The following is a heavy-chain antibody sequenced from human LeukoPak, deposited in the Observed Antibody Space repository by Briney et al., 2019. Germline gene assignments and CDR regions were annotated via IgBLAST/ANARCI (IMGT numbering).Heavy chain of an antibody. Sequence: PSETLSLTCTVSGGSISSYYWSWIRQPPGKGLEWIGYIYYSGSTNYNPSLKSRVTISVDTSKNQFSLKLSSVTAADTAVYYCARGPRITMVRGVIILYMDVWGKGTTVTVSS. CDR2: IYYSGST. CDR3: ARGPRITMVRGVIILYMDV. V-gene: IGHV4-59*01. CDR1: GGSISSYY. D-gene: IGHD3-10*01. J-gene: IGHJ6*03.